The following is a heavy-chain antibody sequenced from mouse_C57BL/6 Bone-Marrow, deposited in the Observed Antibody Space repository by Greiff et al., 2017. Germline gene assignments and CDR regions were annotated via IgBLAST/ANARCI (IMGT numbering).Heavy chain of an antibody. CDR1: GYTFTSYW. V-gene: IGHV1-50*01. CDR3: AMEQLYYFDY. Sequence: QVQLQQPGAELVKPGASVKLSCKASGYTFTSYWMQWVNQRPGQGLEWIGEIDPSDSYTNYNQKFKGKATLTVDTSSSTAYMQLSSLTSEDSAVYYCAMEQLYYFDYWGQGTTLTVSS. CDR2: IDPSDSYT. J-gene: IGHJ2*01. D-gene: IGHD6-1*01.